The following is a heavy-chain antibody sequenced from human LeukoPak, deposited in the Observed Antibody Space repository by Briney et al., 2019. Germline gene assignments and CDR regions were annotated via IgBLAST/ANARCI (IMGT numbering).Heavy chain of an antibody. CDR2: IYSGGST. V-gene: IGHV3-66*01. Sequence: GGSLRLSCAASGFTVSSNYMSWVRQAPGKGLEWVSVIYSGGSTYYADSVKGRFTISRDNSKNTLYLQMNSLSAEDTAVYYCARGPTMIVVVTYYFDYWGQGTLVTVSS. CDR1: GFTVSSNY. D-gene: IGHD3-22*01. J-gene: IGHJ4*02. CDR3: ARGPTMIVVVTYYFDY.